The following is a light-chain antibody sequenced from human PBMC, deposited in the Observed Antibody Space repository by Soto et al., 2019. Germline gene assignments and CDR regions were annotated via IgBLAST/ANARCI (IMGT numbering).Light chain of an antibody. Sequence: EIVMTQSPATLSVSPGERATLSCRASQSVSSNLAWYQQKPGQAPRLLIYGASSRATGIPGRFSGSGSGTDLTLSISRLEPEDFAVYYCQQYGSSPQTFGQGTKVDIK. J-gene: IGKJ1*01. V-gene: IGKV3-20*01. CDR2: GAS. CDR1: QSVSSN. CDR3: QQYGSSPQT.